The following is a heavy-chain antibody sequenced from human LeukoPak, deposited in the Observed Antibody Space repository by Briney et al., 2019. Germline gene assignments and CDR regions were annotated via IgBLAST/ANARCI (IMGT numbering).Heavy chain of an antibody. CDR2: TYYRSKWYN. CDR3: AVSLTRTDAFDI. CDR1: GDSVSSNSAA. J-gene: IGHJ3*02. Sequence: SQTLSLTCTISGDSVSSNSAAWNWIRQSPSRGLEWLGRTYYRSKWYNDYAVSVKSRITINPDTSKNQFSLQLNSVTPEDTAVYYCAVSLTRTDAFDIWGQGTMVTVSS. V-gene: IGHV6-1*01. D-gene: IGHD1-14*01.